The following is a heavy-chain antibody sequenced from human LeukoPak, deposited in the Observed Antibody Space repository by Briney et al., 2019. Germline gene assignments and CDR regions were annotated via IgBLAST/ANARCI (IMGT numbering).Heavy chain of an antibody. CDR2: ISPDSGYI. CDR3: APFSAVTHYYFDY. CDR1: GFTFSSHS. Sequence: GGSLRLSCAASGFTFSSHSLMWVLQAPGKGLEWVSSISPDSGYIYYADSVKGRFTISRDNAENSLFLQMNSLGAEDTAVYYCAPFSAVTHYYFDYWGQGTLVTVSS. J-gene: IGHJ4*02. D-gene: IGHD6-13*01. V-gene: IGHV3-21*01.